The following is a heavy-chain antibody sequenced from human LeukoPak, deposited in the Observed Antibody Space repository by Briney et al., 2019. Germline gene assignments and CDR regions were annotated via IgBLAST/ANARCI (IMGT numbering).Heavy chain of an antibody. CDR2: ISSSSSTI. D-gene: IGHD3-9*01. V-gene: IGHV3-48*01. CDR3: AKGQRYFDWSLNWFDP. CDR1: GFTFSSYS. Sequence: GGSLRLSCAASGFTFSSYSMNWVRQAPGKGLEWVSYISSSSSTIYYADSVKGRFTISRDNAKNSLYLQMNSLRAEDTAVYYCAKGQRYFDWSLNWFDPWGQGTLVTVSS. J-gene: IGHJ5*02.